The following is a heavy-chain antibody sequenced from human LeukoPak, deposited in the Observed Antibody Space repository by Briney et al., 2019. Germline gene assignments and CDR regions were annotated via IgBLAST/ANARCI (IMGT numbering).Heavy chain of an antibody. CDR2: ISAYNGNT. V-gene: IGHV1-18*01. J-gene: IGHJ6*02. D-gene: IGHD6-6*01. CDR1: GYTFTSYG. Sequence: ASVKVSCKASGYTFTSYGISWVRQAPGQGLEWMGWISAYNGNTNYAQKLQGRVTMTTDTSTSTAYMELRSLRSDDTAVYYCARDLVHSSSSYYFYYGMDVWGQGTTVTVSS. CDR3: ARDLVHSSSSYYFYYGMDV.